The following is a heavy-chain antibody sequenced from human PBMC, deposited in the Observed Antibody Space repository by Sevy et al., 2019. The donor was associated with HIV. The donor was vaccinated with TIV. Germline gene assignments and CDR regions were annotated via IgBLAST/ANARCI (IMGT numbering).Heavy chain of an antibody. Sequence: SETLYLICSVSGDSISSYYWSWIRQPPGKGLEWIGYLFYSGRTAYNPSLKSRVTISADMSKNQFSLKVTSVIAADTARYYCARVSPYFYYGSDVWGQGTTVTVSS. J-gene: IGHJ6*02. CDR1: GDSISSYY. V-gene: IGHV4-59*01. CDR3: ARVSPYFYYGSDV. CDR2: LFYSGRT.